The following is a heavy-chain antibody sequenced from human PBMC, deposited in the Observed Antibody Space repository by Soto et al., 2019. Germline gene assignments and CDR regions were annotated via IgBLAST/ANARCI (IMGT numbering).Heavy chain of an antibody. V-gene: IGHV1-18*01. Sequence: QVQLVQSGAGVKKPGASVKVSCKASGYTFTSYGISWVRQAPGQGLEWMGWISAYNGNTNYAQKLQGRVTMTTDTSTRTADMELRSLRSDDTAVYYCARVYCSGGSCYSEPDVWGQGTTVTVSS. J-gene: IGHJ6*02. CDR1: GYTFTSYG. D-gene: IGHD2-15*01. CDR3: ARVYCSGGSCYSEPDV. CDR2: ISAYNGNT.